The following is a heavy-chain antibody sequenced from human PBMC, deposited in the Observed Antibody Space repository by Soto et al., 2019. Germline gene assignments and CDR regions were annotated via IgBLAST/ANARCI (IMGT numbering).Heavy chain of an antibody. J-gene: IGHJ4*02. Sequence: EVQLVESGGGLIQPGGSLRLSCAASGFTVSSNYMSWVRQAPGKWLEWVSVIYSGGSTYYADSVKGRFTISRDNSKNTLSLQMNSLRAEDTDVYYCARGKWAGAATPIEYCGQGTLVTVSS. D-gene: IGHD2-15*01. CDR3: ARGKWAGAATPIEY. CDR1: GFTVSSNY. V-gene: IGHV3-53*01. CDR2: IYSGGST.